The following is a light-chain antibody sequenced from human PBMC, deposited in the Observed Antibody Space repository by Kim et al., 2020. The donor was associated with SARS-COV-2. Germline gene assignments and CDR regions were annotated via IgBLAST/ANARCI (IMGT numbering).Light chain of an antibody. CDR1: NIGTKH. J-gene: IGLJ2*01. CDR3: QVWDNSVI. CDR2: RDN. V-gene: IGLV3-9*01. Sequence: SYELTQPLSVSVALGQTASISCGGDNIGTKHVQWYQQKAGQAPMLVIYRDNNRPSGIPERFSGSNSGITATLTISVAQVGDEAEYYCQVWDNSVIFGGGTQLTVL.